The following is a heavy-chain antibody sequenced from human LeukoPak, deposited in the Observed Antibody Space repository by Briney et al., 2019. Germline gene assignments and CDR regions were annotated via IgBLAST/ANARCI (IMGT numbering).Heavy chain of an antibody. CDR3: ARGRIAADYYYYCMDV. V-gene: IGHV1-2*02. CDR1: GYTFTGYY. CDR2: INPNSGGT. J-gene: IGHJ6*02. D-gene: IGHD6-6*01. Sequence: ASVKVSCKASGYTFTGYYMHWVRQAPGQGLEWMGWINPNSGGTNYAQKFQSRVTMTRDTSISTAYMELSRLRSEDTAVYYCARGRIAADYYYYCMDVWGQGTTVTVSS.